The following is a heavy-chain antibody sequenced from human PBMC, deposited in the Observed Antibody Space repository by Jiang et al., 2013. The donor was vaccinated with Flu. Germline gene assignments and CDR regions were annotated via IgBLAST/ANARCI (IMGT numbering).Heavy chain of an antibody. CDR1: GGSISSYY. V-gene: IGHV4-59*08. CDR2: IYYSGST. J-gene: IGHJ6*02. D-gene: IGHD1-26*01. CDR3: ARHRTGGSYFAYYYGMDV. Sequence: PGLVKPSETLSLTCTVSGGSISSYYWSWIRQPPGKGLEWIGYIYYSGSTNYNPSLKSRVTISVDTSKNQFSLKLSSVTAADTAVYYCARHRTGGSYFAYYYGMDVWGQGTTVTVSS.